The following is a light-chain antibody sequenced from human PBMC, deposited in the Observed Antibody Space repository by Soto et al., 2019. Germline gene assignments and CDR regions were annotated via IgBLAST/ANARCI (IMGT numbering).Light chain of an antibody. V-gene: IGKV1-27*01. CDR2: AAS. Sequence: DIRMTQSPSSLSASVGDRVTITCRASQTINNYLAWYQQKPGKVPTLLISAASTLQSGVPSRFSGSGSGTDFTLTISSLQPDDVATYYCQKFNAVPTFGGGTKVEI. J-gene: IGKJ4*01. CDR3: QKFNAVPT. CDR1: QTINNY.